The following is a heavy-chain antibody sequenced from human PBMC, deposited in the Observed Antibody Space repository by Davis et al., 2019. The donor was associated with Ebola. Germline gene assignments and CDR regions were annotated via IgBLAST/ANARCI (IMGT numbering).Heavy chain of an antibody. Sequence: GESLKISCAASGFTFSNYAMNWVRQAPGKGLEWVSTISGSGDSTYYADSVKGRFTISRDNAKNSLDLQMNSLRAEDTAAYYCARGSGYIEDSSFDSWGQGILVTVSS. CDR2: ISGSGDST. D-gene: IGHD6-13*01. V-gene: IGHV3-23*01. CDR3: ARGSGYIEDSSFDS. CDR1: GFTFSNYA. J-gene: IGHJ4*02.